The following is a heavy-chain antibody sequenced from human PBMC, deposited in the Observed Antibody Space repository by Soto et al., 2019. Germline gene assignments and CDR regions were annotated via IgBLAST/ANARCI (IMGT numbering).Heavy chain of an antibody. J-gene: IGHJ5*02. Sequence: SETLSLTCTVSGGSISSSSYYWGWIRQPPGKGLEWIGSIYYSGSTYYNPSLKSRVTISVDTSKNQFSLKLSSVTAADTAVYYCARHALWPHVFDPWGQGTLVTGSS. CDR3: ARHALWPHVFDP. CDR2: IYYSGST. CDR1: GGSISSSSYY. D-gene: IGHD2-21*01. V-gene: IGHV4-39*01.